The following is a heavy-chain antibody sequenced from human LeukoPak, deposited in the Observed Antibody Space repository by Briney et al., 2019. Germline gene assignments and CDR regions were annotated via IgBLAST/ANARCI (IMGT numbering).Heavy chain of an antibody. J-gene: IGHJ4*02. V-gene: IGHV3-23*01. CDR3: AKDKEVAVVPAATRPYFDY. CDR2: INGSGGST. CDR1: GFTFSSYA. D-gene: IGHD2-2*01. Sequence: GGSLRLSCAASGFTFSSYAMSWVRQAPGKGLEWVPAINGSGGSTYYPDSVNGRSTISRDNSKNTLYLQMNSLRAADTAVYYCAKDKEVAVVPAATRPYFDYWGQGTLVTVSS.